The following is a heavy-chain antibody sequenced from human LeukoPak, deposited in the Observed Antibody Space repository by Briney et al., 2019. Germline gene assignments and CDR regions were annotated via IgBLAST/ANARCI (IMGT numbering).Heavy chain of an antibody. Sequence: GRSLRLSCATSGFSFNRFGMHWVRQAPGKGLEWVAVIWYDGSNKDYADSVKGRFTISRDNSKNTLYLQMNSLRAEDTAVYYCARDGVIGELFMLFVDYWGQGTLVTVSS. D-gene: IGHD3-10*01. CDR1: GFSFNRFG. CDR2: IWYDGSNK. J-gene: IGHJ4*02. V-gene: IGHV3-33*01. CDR3: ARDGVIGELFMLFVDY.